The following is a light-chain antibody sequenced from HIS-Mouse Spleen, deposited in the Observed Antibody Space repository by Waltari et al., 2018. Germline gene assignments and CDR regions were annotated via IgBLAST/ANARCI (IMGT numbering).Light chain of an antibody. Sequence: QSVLTQPPSASGTPGQRVTISCSGSSSNIGSNTVNWYQQLPGTAPKPLIYSNNQRPSGVPDRFSGSKSGTSASLAISGLQSEDEADYDCAAWDDSLNGYVFGTGTKVTVL. CDR1: SSNIGSNT. V-gene: IGLV1-44*01. J-gene: IGLJ1*01. CDR3: AAWDDSLNGYV. CDR2: SNN.